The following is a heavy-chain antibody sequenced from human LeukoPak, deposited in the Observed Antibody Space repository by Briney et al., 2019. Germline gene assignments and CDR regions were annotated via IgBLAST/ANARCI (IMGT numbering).Heavy chain of an antibody. Sequence: GGSLRLSCAASGFTFSSYEMNWVRQAPGKGLEWVSYISSSGSTIYYADSVKGRFTISRDNAKNSLYLQMNSLRAEDTAVYYCARANSRGWYVESFDYWGQGTLVTVSS. V-gene: IGHV3-48*03. CDR2: ISSSGSTI. J-gene: IGHJ4*02. CDR3: ARANSRGWYVESFDY. D-gene: IGHD6-19*01. CDR1: GFTFSSYE.